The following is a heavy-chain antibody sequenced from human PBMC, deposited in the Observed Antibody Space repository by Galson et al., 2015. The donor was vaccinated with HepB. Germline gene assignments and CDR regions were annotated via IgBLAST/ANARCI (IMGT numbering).Heavy chain of an antibody. CDR2: IYYSGST. Sequence: ETLSLTCTVSGGSISSYYWSWIRQPPGKGLEWIGYIYYSGSTNYNPSLKSRVTISVDTSKNQFSLKLSSVTAADTAVYYCARVLVWGDAFDIWGQGTMVTVSS. CDR3: ARVLVWGDAFDI. D-gene: IGHD3-16*01. J-gene: IGHJ3*02. CDR1: GGSISSYY. V-gene: IGHV4-59*01.